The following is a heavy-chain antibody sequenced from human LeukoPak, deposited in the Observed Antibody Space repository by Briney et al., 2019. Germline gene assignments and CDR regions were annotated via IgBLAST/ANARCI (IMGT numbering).Heavy chain of an antibody. CDR1: GGTFSSYA. J-gene: IGHJ1*01. CDR2: INPSGGST. V-gene: IGHV1-46*01. D-gene: IGHD6-19*01. Sequence: GASVKVSCKASGGTFSSYAISWVRQAPGQGLEWMGIINPSGGSTSYAQKFQGRVTMTRDTSTSTVYMELSSLRSEDTAVYYCARATSIAVDLPAEYFQHWGQGTLVTVSS. CDR3: ARATSIAVDLPAEYFQH.